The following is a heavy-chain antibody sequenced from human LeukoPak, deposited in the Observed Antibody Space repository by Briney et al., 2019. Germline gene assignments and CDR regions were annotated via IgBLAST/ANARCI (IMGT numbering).Heavy chain of an antibody. Sequence: GGSLRLSCAASGFTVSSNYMSWVRQAPGKGLEWVSVIYSGGSTYYADSVKGRLTISRDYSKNTLYLQMNSLRAEDTAVYYCARAYDSSGSYYYYYGMDVWGQGTTVTVSS. D-gene: IGHD3-22*01. CDR3: ARAYDSSGSYYYYYGMDV. CDR2: IYSGGST. J-gene: IGHJ6*02. CDR1: GFTVSSNY. V-gene: IGHV3-66*01.